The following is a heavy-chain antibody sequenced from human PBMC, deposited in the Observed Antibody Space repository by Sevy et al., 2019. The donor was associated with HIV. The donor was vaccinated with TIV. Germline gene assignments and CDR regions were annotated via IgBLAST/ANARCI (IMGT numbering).Heavy chain of an antibody. CDR2: IYRSGST. CDR1: GGSISSSNW. CDR3: ARAGIAVAGRENYFDY. Sequence: SETLSLTCAVSGGSISSSNWWSWVRQPPGKGLEWIGEIYRSGSTNYNPSLKSRVTISVDKSKNQFSLKLSSVTAAETAVYYCARAGIAVAGRENYFDYWGQGTLVTVSS. V-gene: IGHV4-4*02. D-gene: IGHD6-19*01. J-gene: IGHJ4*02.